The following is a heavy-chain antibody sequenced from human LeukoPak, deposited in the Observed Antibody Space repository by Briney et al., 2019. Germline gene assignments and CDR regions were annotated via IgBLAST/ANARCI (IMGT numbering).Heavy chain of an antibody. CDR1: GYTFTSYG. D-gene: IGHD5-12*01. V-gene: IGHV1-3*01. Sequence: GASVKVSCKASGYTFTSYGISWVRQAPGQRLEWMGWINAGNGNTKYSQKFQGRVTITRDTSASTAYMELSSLRSEDTAVYYCAREGGYDHPVDYWGQGTLVTVSS. CDR3: AREGGYDHPVDY. J-gene: IGHJ4*02. CDR2: INAGNGNT.